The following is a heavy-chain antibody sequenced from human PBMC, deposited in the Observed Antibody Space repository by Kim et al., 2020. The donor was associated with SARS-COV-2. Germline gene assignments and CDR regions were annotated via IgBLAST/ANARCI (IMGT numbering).Heavy chain of an antibody. Sequence: GSLRLSCAASGFTFSSYEMNWVRQAPGKGLEWVSYISSSGSTIYYADSVKGRFTISRDNAKNSLYLQMNSLRAEDTAVYYCARDANSDGYSYGYLSAFDIWGQGTMVTVSS. CDR1: GFTFSSYE. J-gene: IGHJ3*02. V-gene: IGHV3-48*03. CDR3: ARDANSDGYSYGYLSAFDI. D-gene: IGHD5-18*01. CDR2: ISSSGSTI.